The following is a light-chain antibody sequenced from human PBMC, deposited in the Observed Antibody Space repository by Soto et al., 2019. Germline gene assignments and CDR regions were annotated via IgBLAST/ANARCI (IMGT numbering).Light chain of an antibody. CDR2: DAS. CDR3: QQYNSYS. V-gene: IGKV1-5*01. Sequence: DIQMTHSPSTLSASLRDRVTITCRASRSISSRLAWYQQKPGKAPKFLVYDASNLESGVPSRFSGSGSGTEFTLTISSLQPDDFATYYCQQYNSYSFGQGTKVDIK. CDR1: RSISSR. J-gene: IGKJ1*01.